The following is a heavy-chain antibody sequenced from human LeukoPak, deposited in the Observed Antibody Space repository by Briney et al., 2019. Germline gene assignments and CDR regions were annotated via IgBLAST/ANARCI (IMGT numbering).Heavy chain of an antibody. CDR1: GCSISSGYY. V-gene: IGHV4-38-2*02. CDR2: IYHSGTI. Sequence: SETLSLTCTVSGCSISSGYYWGWIRQPPGKGLEWLASIYHSGTIYYNPSLKSRVTISVDTSKNQFSLKLTSVTAADTAVYYCARTYYYDSSGYYRSNYYYYMDVWGKGTTVTVSS. J-gene: IGHJ6*03. CDR3: ARTYYYDSSGYYRSNYYYYMDV. D-gene: IGHD3-22*01.